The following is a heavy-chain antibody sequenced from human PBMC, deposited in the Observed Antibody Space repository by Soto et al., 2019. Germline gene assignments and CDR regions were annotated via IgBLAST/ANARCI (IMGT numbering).Heavy chain of an antibody. CDR2: ISGSGSGT. Sequence: PGGSLRLSXAASGFTFRTYAMNWVRQAPGKGLEWVSGISGSGSGTYYADSVKGRFTISRDNSKNTLYLQMNSLRAEDTAVYYCAKDRTVYYDFWSGPPSLDVWGQGTTVTVSS. J-gene: IGHJ6*02. D-gene: IGHD3-3*01. V-gene: IGHV3-23*01. CDR1: GFTFRTYA. CDR3: AKDRTVYYDFWSGPPSLDV.